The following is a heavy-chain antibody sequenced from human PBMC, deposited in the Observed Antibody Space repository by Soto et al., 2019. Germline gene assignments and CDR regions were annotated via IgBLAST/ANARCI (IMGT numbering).Heavy chain of an antibody. Sequence: GGSLRLSCAASGFTFSSYAMSWVRQAPGKGLEWVSAISGSGGSTYYADSVKGRFTISRDNSKNTLYLQMNSLRAEDTAVYYCAKPTEIVQMVYAIPGVFDIWGQGTMVTVS. CDR1: GFTFSSYA. D-gene: IGHD2-8*01. J-gene: IGHJ3*02. V-gene: IGHV3-23*01. CDR3: AKPTEIVQMVYAIPGVFDI. CDR2: ISGSGGST.